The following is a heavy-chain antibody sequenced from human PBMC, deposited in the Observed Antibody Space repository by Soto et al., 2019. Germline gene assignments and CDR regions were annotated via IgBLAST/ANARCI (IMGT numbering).Heavy chain of an antibody. V-gene: IGHV3-33*01. J-gene: IGHJ5*02. CDR1: GVTFSSYA. CDR3: ARDEEP. Sequence: QVQLVESGGGVVQPGRSLRLSCAASGVTFSSYAMHWVRQAPGKGLEWVTVIWSDGSKKYYGDSVKGRFTIYRDNSKNTLYLQMNSLKVEDTAVYYCARDEEPWGQGTLVIVSS. CDR2: IWSDGSKK.